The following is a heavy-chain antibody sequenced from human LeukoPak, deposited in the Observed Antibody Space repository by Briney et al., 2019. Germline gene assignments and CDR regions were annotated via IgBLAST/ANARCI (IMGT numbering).Heavy chain of an antibody. V-gene: IGHV4-38-2*01. Sequence: SETLSLTCAVSGYSISSGYYWGWIRQPPGKGLEWIGSIYHSGSTYYNPSLKSRVTISVDTSKNQFSLKLSSVTAADTAVYYCARMIVVVITPDYFDYWGQGTLVTASS. CDR2: IYHSGST. J-gene: IGHJ4*02. CDR1: GYSISSGYY. CDR3: ARMIVVVITPDYFDY. D-gene: IGHD3-22*01.